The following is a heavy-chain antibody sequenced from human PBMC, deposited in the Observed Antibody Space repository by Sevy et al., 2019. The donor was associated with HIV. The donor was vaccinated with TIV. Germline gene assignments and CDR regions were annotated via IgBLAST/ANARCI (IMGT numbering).Heavy chain of an antibody. V-gene: IGHV4-39*01. Sequence: SETLSLTCTVSGASISTSSYYWGWIRQPPGKGLEWIGNIYYSGSTYYNPSLKSRVTMSVDTSKNQFSLNLRSVTAADTAVYWCARLFNYGEIPIDYWGQRTLVTVSS. CDR2: IYYSGST. J-gene: IGHJ4*02. D-gene: IGHD4-17*01. CDR1: GASISTSSYY. CDR3: ARLFNYGEIPIDY.